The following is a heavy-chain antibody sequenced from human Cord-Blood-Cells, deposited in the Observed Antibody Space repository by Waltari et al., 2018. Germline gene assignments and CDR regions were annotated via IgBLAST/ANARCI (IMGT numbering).Heavy chain of an antibody. Sequence: QLQLQESGPGLVKPSETLSLTCTVSGCSISSSSYYWGWIRQPPGKGLEWIGSIYYSGSTYYIPSLKSRVTISVDTSKNQFSLKLSSVTAADTAVYYCARLDVRFSYYFDYWGQGTLVTVSS. V-gene: IGHV4-39*01. CDR1: GCSISSSSYY. D-gene: IGHD3-10*02. CDR3: ARLDVRFSYYFDY. J-gene: IGHJ4*02. CDR2: IYYSGST.